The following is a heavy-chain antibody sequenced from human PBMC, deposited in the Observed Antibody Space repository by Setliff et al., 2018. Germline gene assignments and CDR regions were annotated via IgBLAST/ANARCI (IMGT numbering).Heavy chain of an antibody. CDR3: AGGSLRRLDY. V-gene: IGHV4-38-2*01. Sequence: PSETLSLTCAVSGYSISSGYYWGWIRQPPGKGLEWIGSIYHSGSTYYNPSLKSRVTISVDTSKNQFSLKLSSVTAADTAVYYCAGGSLRRLDYWGQGTLVTVSS. CDR1: GYSISSGYY. CDR2: IYHSGST. J-gene: IGHJ4*02. D-gene: IGHD3-10*01.